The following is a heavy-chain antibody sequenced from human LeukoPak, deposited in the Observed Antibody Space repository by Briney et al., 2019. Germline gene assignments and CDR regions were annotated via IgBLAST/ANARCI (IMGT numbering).Heavy chain of an antibody. CDR3: AKEVAGGEYYFAY. J-gene: IGHJ4*02. D-gene: IGHD3-10*01. V-gene: IGHV3-66*02. CDR1: GFTVSSNY. Sequence: AGSLRLSCAASGFTVSSNYMSWVRQAPGKGLEWVSVIYSGGSTYYTQSVKGRFTISRDKSKNTLYLQMNTLTAADTAVYYCAKEVAGGEYYFAYWGQGPLVTVSS. CDR2: IYSGGST.